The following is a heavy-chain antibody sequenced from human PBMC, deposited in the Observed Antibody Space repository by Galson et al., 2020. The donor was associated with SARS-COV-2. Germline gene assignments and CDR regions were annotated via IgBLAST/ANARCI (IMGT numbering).Heavy chain of an antibody. V-gene: IGHV4-39*07. CDR3: ARDQEALGYFYYGMDV. D-gene: IGHD3-16*01. CDR2: IYYSGDS. Sequence: SETLSLTCTVSGGSISSISYSWGWIRQSPGKGLEWIGSIYYSGDSYYNPSLKSRVTISVDTSKNQFSLKLSSVTAADTAVYYCARDQEALGYFYYGMDVWGQGTTVTVSS. J-gene: IGHJ6*02. CDR1: GGSISSISYS.